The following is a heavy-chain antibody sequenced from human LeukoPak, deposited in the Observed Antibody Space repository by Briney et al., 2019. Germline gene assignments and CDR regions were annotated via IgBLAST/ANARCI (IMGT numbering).Heavy chain of an antibody. Sequence: ASVKVSCKASGYTFTSYGISWVRQAPGQGLEWMGWISAYNGNTNYAQKLQGRVTMTTDTSTSTAYMELRSLRSDDTAVYYCARDLVGAPAAILNFQHWGQGTLVTVSS. CDR3: ARDLVGAPAAILNFQH. V-gene: IGHV1-18*01. CDR2: ISAYNGNT. CDR1: GYTFTSYG. J-gene: IGHJ1*01. D-gene: IGHD2-2*02.